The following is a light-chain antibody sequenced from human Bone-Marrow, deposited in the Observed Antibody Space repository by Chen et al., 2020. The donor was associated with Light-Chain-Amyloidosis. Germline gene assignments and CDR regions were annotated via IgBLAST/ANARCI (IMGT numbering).Light chain of an antibody. CDR1: SSNIGAGYD. V-gene: IGLV1-40*01. J-gene: IGLJ3*02. Sequence: QSVLTQPPSVSGAPGQRVTISCTGSSSNIGAGYDVHWYQQLPGKAPKLLIYDNTNRPSGVPDRFSGSKSGSSASLAITGLQAEDEADYYCQSYDGSLGGSRVFGGGTKLTVL. CDR2: DNT. CDR3: QSYDGSLGGSRV.